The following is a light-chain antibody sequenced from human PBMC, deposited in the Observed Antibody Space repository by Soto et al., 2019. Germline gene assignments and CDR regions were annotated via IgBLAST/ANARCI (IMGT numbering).Light chain of an antibody. CDR1: QSVSSTY. V-gene: IGKV3-20*01. CDR2: GAS. CDR3: QQYGGSRWT. J-gene: IGKJ1*01. Sequence: EIVLTQSPGTLSLSPGERATLSCRASQSVSSTYLAWYQQKPGQAPRLLIYGASNRATGIPDRFSGSGSGTDFTLTISRLEPEVFAVYYCQQYGGSRWTFRQGTRVDI.